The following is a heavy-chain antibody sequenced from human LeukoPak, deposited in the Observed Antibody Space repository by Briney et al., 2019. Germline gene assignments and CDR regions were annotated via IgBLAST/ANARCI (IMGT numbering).Heavy chain of an antibody. J-gene: IGHJ4*02. V-gene: IGHV3-11*03. D-gene: IGHD5-24*01. CDR3: ARLSREGYNRRDY. CDR2: ISTSSSFT. Sequence: GGSLRLSCAASGFTFSTFGMSWIRQAPGKGLECVSYISTSSSFTNYADSVKGRFTISRDNAKNSLYLQMNSLRAEDTALYYCARLSREGYNRRDYWGQGTLVTVSS. CDR1: GFTFSTFG.